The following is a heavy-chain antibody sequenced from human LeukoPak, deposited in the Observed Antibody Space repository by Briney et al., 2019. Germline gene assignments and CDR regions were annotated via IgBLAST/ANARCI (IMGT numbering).Heavy chain of an antibody. CDR1: GGSLSTYY. Sequence: SETLSLTCTVSGGSLSTYYWSWIRQPPGKGLEWIGYIHRSGNTNYNPSLKSRVTTSVDTSKNQFSLKLSSVTAADTAVYYCARHSGYYASDPWGQGTLVTVSS. D-gene: IGHD3-10*01. V-gene: IGHV4-59*08. CDR3: ARHSGYYASDP. J-gene: IGHJ5*02. CDR2: IHRSGNT.